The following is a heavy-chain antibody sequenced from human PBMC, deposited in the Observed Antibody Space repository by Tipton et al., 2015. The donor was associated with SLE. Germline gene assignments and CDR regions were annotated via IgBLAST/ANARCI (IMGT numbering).Heavy chain of an antibody. CDR2: TSFDGSQK. CDR1: GFTFTTYA. V-gene: IGHV3-30*03. Sequence: SLRLSCAASGFTFTTYAMHWVRQAPGKGLEWVAFTSFDGSQKKYADSVNGRFTISRDNSENMLYLHMNSLTDDDAAVYFCAGIEGDASYYFYYYLDVWGKGTTVTVSS. D-gene: IGHD6-6*01. CDR3: AGIEGDASYYFYYYLDV. J-gene: IGHJ6*03.